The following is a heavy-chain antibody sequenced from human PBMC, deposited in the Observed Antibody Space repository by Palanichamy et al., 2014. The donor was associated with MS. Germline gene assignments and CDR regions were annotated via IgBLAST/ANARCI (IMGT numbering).Heavy chain of an antibody. CDR2: INPKTGAT. D-gene: IGHD2-2*01. V-gene: IGHV1-2*02. Sequence: QVRLVQSGAEVKMPGASVKVSCKASGYSFTDSYMHWVRQAPGQGPEWMGWINPKTGATTHAQKFQGRVTMTRDMSVAAAYMELSSLGSDDTAVYYCARVSGGLEYCSRTSCYDFDYWGQGTLVTV. J-gene: IGHJ4*02. CDR1: GYSFTDSY. CDR3: ARVSGGLEYCSRTSCYDFDY.